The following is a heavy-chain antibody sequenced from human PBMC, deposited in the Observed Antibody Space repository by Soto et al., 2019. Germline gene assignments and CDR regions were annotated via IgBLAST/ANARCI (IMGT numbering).Heavy chain of an antibody. CDR3: ARRYGANFDY. V-gene: IGHV4-59*08. D-gene: IGHD4-17*01. CDR1: GGSISSYY. Sequence: QVQLQESGPGLVKPSETLSLTCTVSGGSISSYYWSWIRQPPGKGLEWIGYIYYSGSTHYNPSLMSRVAITVDTSKNQFSLKMSSVTAADTAVYYCARRYGANFDYWGQGTLVTVSS. J-gene: IGHJ4*02. CDR2: IYYSGST.